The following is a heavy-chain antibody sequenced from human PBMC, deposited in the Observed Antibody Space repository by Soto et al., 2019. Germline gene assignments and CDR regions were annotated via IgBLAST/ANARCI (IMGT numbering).Heavy chain of an antibody. D-gene: IGHD3-22*01. J-gene: IGHJ4*02. CDR1: GVSLSTRGVA. CDR2: IYWNDDK. CDR3: AHRPRGGSGDFYFED. V-gene: IGHV2-5*01. Sequence: HITLKESGPTVVKSTQTLTLTCSLSGVSLSTRGVAFGWIRQPPGKALEWLALIYWNDDKRYSPSLKTRLTVTKATSKNPVVLTMTGMDPVDTATYYGAHRPRGGSGDFYFEDWGQGSPVTVSS.